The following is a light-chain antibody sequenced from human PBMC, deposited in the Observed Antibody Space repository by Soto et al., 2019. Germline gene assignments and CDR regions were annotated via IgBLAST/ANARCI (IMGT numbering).Light chain of an antibody. V-gene: IGKV3-20*01. J-gene: IGKJ5*01. CDR1: QSVSSNY. CDR3: QQYGTSEII. CDR2: AAS. Sequence: EIVLTQSPGTLSLSPGERATLSCRASQSVSSNYLAWYQQKPGQAPRLLIFAASNRATGIPDRFSGSGSGTDFTLTISRLEPEDFAVYFCQQYGTSEIIFGQGTRLEIK.